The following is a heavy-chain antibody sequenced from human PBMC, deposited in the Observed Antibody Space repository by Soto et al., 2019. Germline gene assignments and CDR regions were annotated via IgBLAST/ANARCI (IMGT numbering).Heavy chain of an antibody. CDR1: GGSISSSSYY. Sequence: QLQLQESGPGLVKPSETLSLTCTVSGGSISSSSYYWGWIRQPPGKGLEWIGSIYYSGKTYYNPSLKSRVTISVDTSKSQFSLKLVSVTAADTAVYYCARLRLITASYTYYMDVWGKGTTVTVSS. V-gene: IGHV4-39*01. D-gene: IGHD3-16*01. CDR2: IYYSGKT. J-gene: IGHJ6*03. CDR3: ARLRLITASYTYYMDV.